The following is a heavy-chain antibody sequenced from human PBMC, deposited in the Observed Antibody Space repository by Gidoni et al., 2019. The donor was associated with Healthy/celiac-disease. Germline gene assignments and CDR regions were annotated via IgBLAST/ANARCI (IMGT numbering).Heavy chain of an antibody. D-gene: IGHD2-2*03. CDR2: IYYSGST. J-gene: IGHJ5*02. CDR3: ARRLDIGTFDP. Sequence: QLQLQESGPGLVKPSETLSLTCTVSGGSISSSSYYWGWIRQPPGKGLEWIGSIYYSGSTYYNPSLKSRVTIAVDTSKNQFSLKLSSVTAADTAVYYCARRLDIGTFDPWGQGTLVTVSS. V-gene: IGHV4-39*01. CDR1: GGSISSSSYY.